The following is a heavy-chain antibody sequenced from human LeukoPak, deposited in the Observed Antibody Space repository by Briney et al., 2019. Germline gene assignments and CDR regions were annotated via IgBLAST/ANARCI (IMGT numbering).Heavy chain of an antibody. V-gene: IGHV3-23*01. Sequence: PGGSLRLSCAASGFTFSSYAMSWVRQAPGKGLEWVSAISGSGGSTYYADSVKGRFTISRDNSKNTLYLQMNSLRAEDTAVYYCAKALTDYYDSSGPTSLFGYWGQGTLVTVSS. D-gene: IGHD3-22*01. J-gene: IGHJ4*02. CDR3: AKALTDYYDSSGPTSLFGY. CDR2: ISGSGGST. CDR1: GFTFSSYA.